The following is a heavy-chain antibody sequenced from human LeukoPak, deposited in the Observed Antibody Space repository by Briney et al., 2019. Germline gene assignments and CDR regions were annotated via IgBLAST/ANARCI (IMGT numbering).Heavy chain of an antibody. CDR3: AKDHRKGGGSCPFDY. CDR2: ISGSGGST. J-gene: IGHJ4*02. V-gene: IGHV3-23*01. CDR1: GFTFSSYA. D-gene: IGHD2-15*01. Sequence: GGSLRLSCAASGFTFSSYAMSWVRQAPGKGLEWVSAISGSGGSTYYADSVKGRFTISRDNSKNTLYLQMNSLRAEDTAVYYCAKDHRKGGGSCPFDYWGQGTLVTVSS.